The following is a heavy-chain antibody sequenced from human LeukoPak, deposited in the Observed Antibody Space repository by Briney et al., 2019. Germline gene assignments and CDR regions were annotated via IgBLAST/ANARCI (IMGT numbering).Heavy chain of an antibody. CDR3: ARGFCTGGDCYQRTNFDL. V-gene: IGHV1-2*02. CDR2: INPRSGAT. CDR1: GYTFTGYY. D-gene: IGHD2-21*02. J-gene: IGHJ4*02. Sequence: ASVKVSCKASGYTFTGYYMHWVRQAPGQGLEWMGWINPRSGATNYPQDFQGRVTMTRDTSISTAYMELNRLRSDDTAVYYCARGFCTGGDCYQRTNFDLWGQGTLVTVSS.